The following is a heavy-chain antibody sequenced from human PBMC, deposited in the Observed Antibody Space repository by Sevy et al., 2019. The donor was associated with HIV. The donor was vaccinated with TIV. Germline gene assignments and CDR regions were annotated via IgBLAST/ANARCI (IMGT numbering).Heavy chain of an antibody. D-gene: IGHD3-3*01. CDR2: ISYDGSNK. CDR3: ARGGVTIFGVVIIPDDAFDI. CDR1: GFTFSSYA. V-gene: IGHV3-30-3*01. J-gene: IGHJ3*02. Sequence: GGSLRLSCAASGFTFSSYAMHWVRQAPGKGLEWVAVISYDGSNKYHADSVKGRFTISRDNSKNTLYLQMNSLRAEDTAVYYCARGGVTIFGVVIIPDDAFDIWGQRTMVTVSS.